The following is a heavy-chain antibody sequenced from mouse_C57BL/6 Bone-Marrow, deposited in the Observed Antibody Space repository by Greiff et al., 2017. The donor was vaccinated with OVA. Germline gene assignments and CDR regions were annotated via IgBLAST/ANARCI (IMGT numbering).Heavy chain of an antibody. Sequence: QVQLQQSGAELVRPGASVKLSCKASGYTFTDYYINWVKQRPGQGLEWIARIYPGSGNTYYNEKFKGKATLTAEKSSSNAYMQLSSLTSEDSAVYFCARGGLQPWFAYWGQGTLVTVSA. CDR3: ARGGLQPWFAY. D-gene: IGHD3-1*01. CDR1: GYTFTDYY. CDR2: IYPGSGNT. J-gene: IGHJ3*01. V-gene: IGHV1-76*01.